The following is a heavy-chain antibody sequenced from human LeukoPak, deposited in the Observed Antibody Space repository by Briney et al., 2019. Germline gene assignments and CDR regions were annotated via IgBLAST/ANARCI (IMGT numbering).Heavy chain of an antibody. CDR2: INHSGST. CDR3: ARLSGKAVAPKYNYYGMDV. D-gene: IGHD6-19*01. CDR1: GGSFSGYY. J-gene: IGHJ6*02. V-gene: IGHV4-34*01. Sequence: SETLSLTCAVYGGSFSGYYWSWIRQPPGKGLEWIGEINHSGSTNYNPSLKSRVTISVDTSKNQFSLKLSSVTAADTAVYYCARLSGKAVAPKYNYYGMDVWGQGTTVTVSS.